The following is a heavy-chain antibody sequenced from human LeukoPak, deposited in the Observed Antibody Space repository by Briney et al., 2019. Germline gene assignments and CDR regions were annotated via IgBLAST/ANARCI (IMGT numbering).Heavy chain of an antibody. CDR2: IYTSGST. J-gene: IGHJ6*03. CDR1: GGSISSYY. D-gene: IGHD6-6*01. Sequence: SETLSLACTVSGGSISSYYWSWIRQPAGKGLEWIGRIYTSGSTNYNPSLKSRVTMSVDTSKNQFSLKLSSETAADTAVYYCARLMYSSSSTYYYYYYMDVWGKGTTVTVSS. V-gene: IGHV4-4*07. CDR3: ARLMYSSSSTYYYYYYMDV.